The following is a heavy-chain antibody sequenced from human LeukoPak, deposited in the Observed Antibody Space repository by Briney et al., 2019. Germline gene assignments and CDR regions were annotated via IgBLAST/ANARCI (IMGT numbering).Heavy chain of an antibody. V-gene: IGHV1-24*01. Sequence: ASVKVSCKVSGYTLTELSMHWVRQAPGKGLEWMGGFDPGDGETIYAQKFQGRVTMTEDTSTDTAYMELSSLRSEDTAVYYCATVSLWVGSAFDIWGQGTMVTVSS. CDR2: FDPGDGET. CDR3: ATVSLWVGSAFDI. CDR1: GYTLTELS. J-gene: IGHJ3*02. D-gene: IGHD1-26*01.